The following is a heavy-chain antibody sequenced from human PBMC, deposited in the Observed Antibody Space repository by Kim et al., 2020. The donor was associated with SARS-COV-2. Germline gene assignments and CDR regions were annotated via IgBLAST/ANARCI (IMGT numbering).Heavy chain of an antibody. J-gene: IGHJ4*01. D-gene: IGHD1-26*01. CDR3: ARGAVSGLGDY. V-gene: IGHV4-59*13. CDR2: IYYSGST. Sequence: SETLSLTCTVSGGSISSYYWSWIRQPPGKGLEWIGYIYYSGSTNYNPSLKSRLTISVDTSKNQFSLKLSSVTAAYTAVYYCARGAVSGLGDYWGQGTLVTVSS. CDR1: GGSISSYY.